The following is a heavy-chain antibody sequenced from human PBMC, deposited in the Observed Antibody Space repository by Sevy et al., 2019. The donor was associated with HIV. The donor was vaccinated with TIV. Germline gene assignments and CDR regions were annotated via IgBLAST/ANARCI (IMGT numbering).Heavy chain of an antibody. CDR3: AKLLGSGKNFLLDY. CDR2: ISDSGGIT. V-gene: IGHV3-23*01. J-gene: IGHJ4*02. CDR1: GFTFRNNA. Sequence: GGSLRLSCAASGFTFRNNAMIWVRQAPGKGLVWISGISDSGGITNYADSVKGRFTISRDNSKNTLYLQMTSLRAEDTAVYYCAKLLGSGKNFLLDYWGQGTLVTVSS. D-gene: IGHD1-26*01.